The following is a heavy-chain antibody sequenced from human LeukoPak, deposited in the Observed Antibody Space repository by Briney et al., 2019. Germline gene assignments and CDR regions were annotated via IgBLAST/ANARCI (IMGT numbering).Heavy chain of an antibody. CDR3: ARVTYSGSYLYAFDI. V-gene: IGHV1-2*02. Sequence: GASVKVSCKASGYTFTGYYMHWVRQAPGQGLEWMGWINPNHGDTNYAQKFQGRVTMTRDTSISTAYMELSRLRSDDTAVYYCARVTYSGSYLYAFDIWGQGTMVTVSS. CDR2: INPNHGDT. J-gene: IGHJ3*02. D-gene: IGHD1-26*01. CDR1: GYTFTGYY.